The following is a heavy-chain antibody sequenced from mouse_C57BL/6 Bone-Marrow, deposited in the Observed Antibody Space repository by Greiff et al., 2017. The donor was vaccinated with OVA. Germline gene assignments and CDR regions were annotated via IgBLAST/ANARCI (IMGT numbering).Heavy chain of an antibody. CDR2: ISYDGSN. D-gene: IGHD2-10*01. J-gene: IGHJ3*01. V-gene: IGHV3-6*01. CDR1: GYSITSGYY. Sequence: ESGPGLVKPSQSLSLTCSVTGYSITSGYYWNWIRQFPGNKLEWMGYISYDGSNNYNPSLKNRISITRDTSKNQFFLKLNSVTTEDTATYYCARGGTYYGNYSFAYWGQGTLVTVSA. CDR3: ARGGTYYGNYSFAY.